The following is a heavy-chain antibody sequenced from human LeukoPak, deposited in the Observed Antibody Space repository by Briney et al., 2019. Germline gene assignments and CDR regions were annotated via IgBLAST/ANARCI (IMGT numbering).Heavy chain of an antibody. J-gene: IGHJ1*01. D-gene: IGHD5-12*01. Sequence: GGSLRLSCAASGFTFSTYWMTWVRQAPGKGLEWVADIKEDGSREYYVDSVKGRFTISRDNAKNSLYLQMDSLTAEDTAVYYCARDSPGYGAYVSWGQGTLVSVSS. V-gene: IGHV3-7*01. CDR1: GFTFSTYW. CDR2: IKEDGSRE. CDR3: ARDSPGYGAYVS.